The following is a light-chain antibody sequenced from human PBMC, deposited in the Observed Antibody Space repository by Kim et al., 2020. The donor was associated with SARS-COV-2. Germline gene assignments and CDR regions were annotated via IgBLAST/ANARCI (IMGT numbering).Light chain of an antibody. J-gene: IGLJ2*01. V-gene: IGLV7-46*01. CDR1: TGAVGGSHY. CDR2: DTG. CDR3: LLSYSGPRVV. Sequence: GGTVTLPCGSSTGAVGGSHYPYWFQQKPGQAPRTLIYDTGNKHSWTPARFSGSLLGDKAALTLSGAQPEDEAVYYCLLSYSGPRVVFGGGTQLTVL.